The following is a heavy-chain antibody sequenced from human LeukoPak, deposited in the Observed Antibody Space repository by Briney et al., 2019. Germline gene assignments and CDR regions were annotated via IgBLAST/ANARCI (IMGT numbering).Heavy chain of an antibody. D-gene: IGHD1-14*01. CDR3: TTVEVITDV. Sequence: GGSLRLSCTASGLTFSTSGFNWVRQAPGKGLEWVGRIKSKTDGGTTDYAAPVKGRFTISRDDSKNTLYLQMNSLKTEDTAVYYCTTVEVITDVWGKGTTVTVSS. CDR1: GLTFSTSG. CDR2: IKSKTDGGTT. J-gene: IGHJ6*04. V-gene: IGHV3-15*01.